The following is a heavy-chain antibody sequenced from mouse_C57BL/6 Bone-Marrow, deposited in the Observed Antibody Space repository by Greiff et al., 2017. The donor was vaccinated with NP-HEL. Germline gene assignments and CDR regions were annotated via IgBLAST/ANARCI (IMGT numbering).Heavy chain of an antibody. CDR1: GYTFTDYY. CDR3: AREDYYGSSYRFAY. D-gene: IGHD1-1*01. Sequence: VQLKQSGPELVKPGASVKISCKASGYTFTDYYMNWVKQSHGKSLEWIGDINPNNGGTSYNQKFKGKATLTVDKSSSTAYMELRSLTSEDSAVYYCAREDYYGSSYRFAYWGQGTLVTVSA. J-gene: IGHJ3*01. V-gene: IGHV1-26*01. CDR2: INPNNGGT.